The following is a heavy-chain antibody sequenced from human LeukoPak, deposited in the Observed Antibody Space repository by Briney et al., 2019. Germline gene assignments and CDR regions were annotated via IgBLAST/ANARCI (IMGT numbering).Heavy chain of an antibody. D-gene: IGHD1-26*01. Sequence: PSETLSLTCAVYGGSFSGYYWSWIRQPPGKGLEWIGEINHSGSTNYNPSLKSRVTISVDTSKNQFSLKLSSVTAADTAVYYCARVSIVGATRIDYWGQGTLVTVSS. V-gene: IGHV4-34*01. CDR1: GGSFSGYY. J-gene: IGHJ4*02. CDR3: ARVSIVGATRIDY. CDR2: INHSGST.